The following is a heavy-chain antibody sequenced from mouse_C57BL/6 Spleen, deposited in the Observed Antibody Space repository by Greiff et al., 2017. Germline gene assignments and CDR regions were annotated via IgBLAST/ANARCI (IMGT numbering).Heavy chain of an antibody. CDR2: IYPGDGDT. CDR1: GYAFSSSW. D-gene: IGHD2-3*01. V-gene: IGHV1-82*01. Sequence: QVQLQQSGPELVKPGASVKISCKASGYAFSSSWMNWVKQRPGKGLEWIGRIYPGDGDTNYNGKFKGKATLTAEKSSSTAYMQLSSLTSEDSAVYFCAREDDGYYFSLGYWGQGTTLTVSS. J-gene: IGHJ2*01. CDR3: AREDDGYYFSLGY.